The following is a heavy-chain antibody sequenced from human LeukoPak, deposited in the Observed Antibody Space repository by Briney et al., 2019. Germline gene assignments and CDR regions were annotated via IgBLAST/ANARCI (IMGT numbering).Heavy chain of an antibody. CDR2: IWYDGSNK. Sequence: QPGGSLRLSCAASGFTFSSYGMHWVRQAPGKGLEWVAVIWYDGSNKYYADSVKGRFTISRDNSKNTLYLQMNSLRAEDTAVYYCARDENRNPYSSSWLNHWGQGTLVTVSS. V-gene: IGHV3-33*01. CDR3: ARDENRNPYSSSWLNH. D-gene: IGHD6-13*01. J-gene: IGHJ5*02. CDR1: GFTFSSYG.